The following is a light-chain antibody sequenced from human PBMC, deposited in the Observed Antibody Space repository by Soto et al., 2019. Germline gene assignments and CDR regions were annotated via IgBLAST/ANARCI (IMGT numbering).Light chain of an antibody. Sequence: DIQMTQSPSSLAASVGDRVTITCRASQSISSSLNWYQQKPGKDPKLLIYAASSLESGVPARFSGSGSGTDFTLTISSLQPEDFATYYCQQCYKIPGTFGKGTKVEIK. CDR3: QQCYKIPGT. V-gene: IGKV1-39*01. CDR2: AAS. CDR1: QSISSS. J-gene: IGKJ1*01.